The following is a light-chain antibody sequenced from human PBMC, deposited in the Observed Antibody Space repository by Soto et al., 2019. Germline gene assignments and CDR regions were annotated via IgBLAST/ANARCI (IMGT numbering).Light chain of an antibody. Sequence: QSVLTQPPSVCGAPGQRVTISCTGSSSNIGAGYDVHWYQQLPGTAPKLLIYGNSNRPSGVPDRFSGSKSGTSASLAITGLQAEDEADYCCQSYDSSLSGFVVFGGGTKLTVL. CDR2: GNS. CDR3: QSYDSSLSGFVV. J-gene: IGLJ2*01. CDR1: SSNIGAGYD. V-gene: IGLV1-40*01.